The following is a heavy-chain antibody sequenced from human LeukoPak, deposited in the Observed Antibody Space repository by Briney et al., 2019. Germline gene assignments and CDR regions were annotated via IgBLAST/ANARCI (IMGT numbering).Heavy chain of an antibody. CDR1: GFTFGLYS. CDR3: ARGRYDSSGYYALFDY. Sequence: GGSLRLSCAASGFTFGLYSMTWVRQAPGKGLEWVSLIDSNSNFMNYADSVKGRFTISRDNAKNSVYLQVNSVRAEDTAVYYCARGRYDSSGYYALFDYWGRGTLVTVSS. CDR2: IDSNSNFM. J-gene: IGHJ4*02. V-gene: IGHV3-21*01. D-gene: IGHD3-22*01.